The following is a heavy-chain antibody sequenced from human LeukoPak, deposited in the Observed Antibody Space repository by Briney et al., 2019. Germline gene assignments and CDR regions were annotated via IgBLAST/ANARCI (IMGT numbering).Heavy chain of an antibody. D-gene: IGHD7-27*01. J-gene: IGHJ4*02. V-gene: IGHV1-18*01. Sequence: ASVNVSCKASGYTFTSHGLSWARQAPGQGLEWMGWISIYSGNTNYAQKFQDRISMTTDTSTSTAYMELRSLKSDDTAVYYCARDPGGTWGFDYWGQGALVTVSS. CDR1: GYTFTSHG. CDR3: ARDPGGTWGFDY. CDR2: ISIYSGNT.